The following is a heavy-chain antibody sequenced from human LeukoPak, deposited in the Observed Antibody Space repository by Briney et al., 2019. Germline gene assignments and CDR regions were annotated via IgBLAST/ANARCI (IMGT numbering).Heavy chain of an antibody. Sequence: GGSLRLSCAASGFAFSSYSMNWVRQAPGKGLEWVSYIRSSSSTIYYADSVKGRFTISRDNAKNSLYLQMNSLRAEDTAVYYCARDGSGRVPEMSAPDYWGQGTLVTVSS. CDR2: IRSSSSTI. V-gene: IGHV3-48*01. D-gene: IGHD3-10*01. J-gene: IGHJ4*02. CDR1: GFAFSSYS. CDR3: ARDGSGRVPEMSAPDY.